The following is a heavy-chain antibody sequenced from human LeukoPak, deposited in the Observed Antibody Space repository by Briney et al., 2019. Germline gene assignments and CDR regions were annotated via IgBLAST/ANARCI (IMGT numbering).Heavy chain of an antibody. CDR2: ISGSGGST. D-gene: IGHD4-11*01. V-gene: IGHV3-23*01. J-gene: IGHJ4*02. Sequence: GGSLRLSCAASGFTFSSYAMSWVRQAPGKGLEWVSAISGSGGSTYYADSVKGRFTISSDNYKNTLYLQMNSLRAEDTAVYYCAKDREPSNYAIDYWGQGTLVTVSS. CDR3: AKDREPSNYAIDY. CDR1: GFTFSSYA.